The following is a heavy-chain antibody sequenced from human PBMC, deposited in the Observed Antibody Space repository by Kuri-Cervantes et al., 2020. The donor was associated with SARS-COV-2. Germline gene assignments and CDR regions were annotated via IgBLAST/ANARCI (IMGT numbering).Heavy chain of an antibody. J-gene: IGHJ6*02. Sequence: GGSLRLSCAASGFTFSSYSMNWVRQAPGKGLEWVSSISSSSSYIYYADSVKGRFTISRDNAKNSLYLQMNSLRAEDTAVYYCARDLYSGSYLSYYGMDVWGQGTTVTVSS. CDR3: ARDLYSGSYLSYYGMDV. D-gene: IGHD1-26*01. CDR1: GFTFSSYS. V-gene: IGHV3-21*01. CDR2: ISSSSSYI.